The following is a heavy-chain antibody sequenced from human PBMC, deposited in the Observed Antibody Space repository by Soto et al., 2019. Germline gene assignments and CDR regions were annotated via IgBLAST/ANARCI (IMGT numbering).Heavy chain of an antibody. CDR1: GGSVSSGSYY. J-gene: IGHJ4*02. V-gene: IGHV4-61*01. Sequence: QVQLQESGPGLVKPSETLSLTCTVSGGSVSSGSYYWSWIRQPPGKGLEWIGYIYYSGSTNYNPPLKSRVTISVDTSKNQFSLKLSSVTAADTAVYYCARDFDYWGQGTLVTVSS. CDR2: IYYSGST. CDR3: ARDFDY.